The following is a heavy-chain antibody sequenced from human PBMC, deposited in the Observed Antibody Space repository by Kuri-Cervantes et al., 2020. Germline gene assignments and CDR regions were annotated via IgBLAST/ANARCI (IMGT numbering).Heavy chain of an antibody. CDR2: ISNSGSTI. CDR1: GFTFSDYY. Sequence: GESLKISCAASGFTFSDYYMSWIRQAPGKGLEWVSYISNSGSTIYYADSVKGRFTISRDNAKNSLYLQMNSLRAEDTAVYYCAKSSRQWLRAFDIWGQGTMVTVSS. J-gene: IGHJ3*02. D-gene: IGHD6-19*01. CDR3: AKSSRQWLRAFDI. V-gene: IGHV3-11*01.